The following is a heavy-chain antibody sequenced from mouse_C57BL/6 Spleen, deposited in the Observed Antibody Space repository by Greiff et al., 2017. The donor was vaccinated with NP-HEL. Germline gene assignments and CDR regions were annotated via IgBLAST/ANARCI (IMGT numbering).Heavy chain of an antibody. CDR2: INPYNGGT. Sequence: VQLQQSGPVLVKPGASVKMSCTASGYTFTDYYMNWVKQSHGKSLEWIGVINPYNGGTSYNQKFKGKATLTVDKSSSTAYMELNSLTSEDSAVYYCARDGYYQWYFDVWGTGTTVTVSS. CDR3: ARDGYYQWYFDV. D-gene: IGHD2-3*01. V-gene: IGHV1-19*01. CDR1: GYTFTDYY. J-gene: IGHJ1*03.